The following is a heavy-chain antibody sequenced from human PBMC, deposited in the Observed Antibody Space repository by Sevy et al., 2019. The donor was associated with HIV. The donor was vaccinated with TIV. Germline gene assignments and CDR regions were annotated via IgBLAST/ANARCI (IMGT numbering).Heavy chain of an antibody. J-gene: IGHJ5*02. CDR2: INPNSGGT. V-gene: IGHV1-2*02. CDR1: GYTFTDYY. CDR3: ARDPSRAAEGWFDP. Sequence: ASVKVSCKASGYTFTDYYMYWVRQAPGQGLEWMGWINPNSGGTNYAKKFQGRFTMTMDTSISTAYMELSRLRSDDTDMYYCARDPSRAAEGWFDPWGQGTLVTVSS. D-gene: IGHD6-13*01.